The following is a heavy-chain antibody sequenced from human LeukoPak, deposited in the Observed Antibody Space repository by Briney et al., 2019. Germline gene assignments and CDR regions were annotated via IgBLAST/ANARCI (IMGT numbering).Heavy chain of an antibody. Sequence: ASVKVSCKASGYTFTDYYIHWVRQAPGQGLEWMAWINPNSGGTSYAPKFQGRVTMTRDTSISTAYMELSSLRSDDPALYYSARDLSTTFSNYFDPWGQGTLVTVSS. CDR3: ARDLSTTFSNYFDP. D-gene: IGHD5/OR15-5a*01. V-gene: IGHV1-2*02. CDR1: GYTFTDYY. CDR2: INPNSGGT. J-gene: IGHJ5*02.